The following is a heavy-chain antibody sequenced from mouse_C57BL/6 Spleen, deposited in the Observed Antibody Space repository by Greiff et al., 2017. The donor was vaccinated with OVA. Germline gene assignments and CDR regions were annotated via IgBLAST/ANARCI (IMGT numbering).Heavy chain of an antibody. CDR1: GYTFTSYW. CDR3: ASGWLLFDY. D-gene: IGHD2-3*01. Sequence: VKLQQPGAELVMPGASVKLSCKASGYTFTSYWMHWVKQRPGQGLEWIGEIDPSDSYTNYNQKFKGKSTLTVDKSSSTAYMQLSSLTSEDSAVYYCASGWLLFDYWGQGTTLTVSS. V-gene: IGHV1-69*01. J-gene: IGHJ2*01. CDR2: IDPSDSYT.